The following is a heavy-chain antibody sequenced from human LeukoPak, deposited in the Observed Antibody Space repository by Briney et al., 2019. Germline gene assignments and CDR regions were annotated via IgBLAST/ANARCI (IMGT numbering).Heavy chain of an antibody. CDR2: ISGSGGST. CDR1: GFTFSSYA. D-gene: IGHD5-18*01. J-gene: IGHJ4*02. CDR3: AKDMGRYSYGRED. Sequence: RAGGSLRLSCAASGFTFSSYAMSWVRQAPGKGLEWVSAISGSGGSTYYADSVKGRFTISRDNSKNTLYLQMNSLRAEDTAVYYCAKDMGRYSYGREDWGQGTLVTVSS. V-gene: IGHV3-23*01.